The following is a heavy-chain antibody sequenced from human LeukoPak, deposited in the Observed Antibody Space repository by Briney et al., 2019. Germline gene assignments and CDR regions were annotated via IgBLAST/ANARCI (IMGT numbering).Heavy chain of an antibody. CDR3: AEARIAAAGTGAFDV. D-gene: IGHD6-13*01. V-gene: IGHV3-23*01. J-gene: IGHJ3*01. CDR2: ISGSGGST. Sequence: PGGSLRLSCAASGFTFSSYAMSWVRQAPGKGLEWVSAISGSGGSTYYADSVKGRFTISRDNSKNTLYLQMNSLRAEDTAVYYCAEARIAAAGTGAFDVWGQGTMVTVSS. CDR1: GFTFSSYA.